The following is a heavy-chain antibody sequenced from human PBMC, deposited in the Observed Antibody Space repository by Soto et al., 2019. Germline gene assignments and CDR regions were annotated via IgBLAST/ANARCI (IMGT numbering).Heavy chain of an antibody. CDR3: ARGRGKQQLVPYYYGMDV. CDR2: IIPIFGTA. J-gene: IGHJ6*02. D-gene: IGHD6-13*01. Sequence: GASVKVSCKASGGTFSSYAISWVRQAPGQGLEWMGGIIPIFGTANYAQKFQGRVTMTRNTSISTAYMELSSLRSEDTAVYYCARGRGKQQLVPYYYGMDVWGQGTTVTVS. V-gene: IGHV1-69*05. CDR1: GGTFSSYA.